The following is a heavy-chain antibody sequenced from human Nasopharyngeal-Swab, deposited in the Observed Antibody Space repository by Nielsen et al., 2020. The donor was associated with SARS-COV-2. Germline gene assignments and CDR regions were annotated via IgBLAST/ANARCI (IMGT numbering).Heavy chain of an antibody. D-gene: IGHD1-1*01. CDR2: LNLDSGDT. CDR1: GYTFASFH. J-gene: IGHJ4*02. CDR3: ARGPRPKRHLDY. Sequence: PLQVSCKTSGYTFASFHIHWVRQPTGRGPESLGWLNLDSGDTHDAPEFQGQVTLTRDTSRSTAYMELSSLRSEDTAVYYCARGPRPKRHLDYWGQGTLVTVSS. V-gene: IGHV1-8*01.